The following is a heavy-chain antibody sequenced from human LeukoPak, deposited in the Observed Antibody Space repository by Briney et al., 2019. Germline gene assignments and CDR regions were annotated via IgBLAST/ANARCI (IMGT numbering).Heavy chain of an antibody. V-gene: IGHV3-30*18. CDR2: ISYDGSNK. CDR3: AKDSYRGEYYYYYMDV. Sequence: GRSLRLSCAASGFTFSSYGMHWVRQAPGKGLEWVAVISYDGSNKYYADSVKGRFTISRDNSKNTLYLQMNSLRAEDTAVYYCAKDSYRGEYYYYYMDVWGKGTTVTISS. CDR1: GFTFSSYG. J-gene: IGHJ6*03. D-gene: IGHD3-10*01.